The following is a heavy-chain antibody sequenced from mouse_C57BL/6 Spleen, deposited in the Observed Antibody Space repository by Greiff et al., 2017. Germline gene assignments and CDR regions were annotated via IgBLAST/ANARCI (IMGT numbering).Heavy chain of an antibody. Sequence: VQLKESGGGLVKPGGSLKLSCAASGFTFSSYAMSWVRQTPEKRLEWVATISDGGSYTSYPDNVKGRFPISRDNAKNNLYLQMSHLKSEDTAMYYCARDGSDWYFDVWGTGTTVTVSS. CDR2: ISDGGSYT. D-gene: IGHD1-1*01. CDR1: GFTFSSYA. CDR3: ARDGSDWYFDV. J-gene: IGHJ1*03. V-gene: IGHV5-4*01.